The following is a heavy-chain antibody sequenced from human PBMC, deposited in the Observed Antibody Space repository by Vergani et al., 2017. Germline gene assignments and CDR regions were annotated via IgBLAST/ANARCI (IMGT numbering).Heavy chain of an antibody. Sequence: QVQLQQWGPGLLKPSETLSLTCAVYGGSLSGYYWSWIRLAPGKGLEWIGEINHSGTINYNPTLKSPFNVSIDTSRDHFSLKLRSVSAADTAVSFCARRXERWETLLRDDFDVWGQGTFVTVSP. D-gene: IGHD1-26*01. V-gene: IGHV4-34*01. CDR3: ARRXERWETLLRDDFDV. CDR1: GGSLSGYY. J-gene: IGHJ3*01. CDR2: INHSGTI.